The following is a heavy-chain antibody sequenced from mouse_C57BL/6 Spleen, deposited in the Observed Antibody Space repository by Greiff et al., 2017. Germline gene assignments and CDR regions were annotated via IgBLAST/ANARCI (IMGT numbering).Heavy chain of an antibody. CDR1: GYAFSSSW. J-gene: IGHJ4*01. CDR2: IYPGDGDT. D-gene: IGHD3-3*01. V-gene: IGHV1-82*01. Sequence: QVPLQQSGPELVKPGASVKISCKASGYAFSSSWLNWVKQRPGKGLEWIGRIYPGDGDTNYNGKFKGKATLTADKSSSTAYMQLSSLTSEDSAVYFCAREGYYAMDYWGQGTSVTVSS. CDR3: AREGYYAMDY.